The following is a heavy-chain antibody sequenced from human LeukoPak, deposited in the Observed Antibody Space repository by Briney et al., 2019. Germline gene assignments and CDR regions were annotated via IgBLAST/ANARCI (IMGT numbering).Heavy chain of an antibody. CDR2: INTNTGNP. V-gene: IGHV7-4-1*02. Sequence: WASVKVSCKASGYTFTSYTMNWVRQAPGQGLEWMRWINTNTGNPTYAQGFTGRFVFSLDTSVSTAYLQISSLKAEDTAVYYCAREATRWSSGILDYWGQGTLVTVSS. CDR1: GYTFTSYT. CDR3: AREATRWSSGILDY. J-gene: IGHJ4*02. D-gene: IGHD3-22*01.